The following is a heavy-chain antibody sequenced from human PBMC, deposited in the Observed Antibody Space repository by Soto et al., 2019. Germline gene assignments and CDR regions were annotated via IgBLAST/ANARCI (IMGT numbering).Heavy chain of an antibody. D-gene: IGHD6-6*01. J-gene: IGHJ4*02. Sequence: ASVKVSCKVSGYTLTELSMHWVRQAPGKGLEWMGGFDPEDGETIYAQKFQGRVTMTEDTSTDTAYMELSSLRSEDTAVYYCATDPGILKEQLVLYCGQGTLVTVSS. CDR3: ATDPGILKEQLVLY. CDR2: FDPEDGET. V-gene: IGHV1-24*01. CDR1: GYTLTELS.